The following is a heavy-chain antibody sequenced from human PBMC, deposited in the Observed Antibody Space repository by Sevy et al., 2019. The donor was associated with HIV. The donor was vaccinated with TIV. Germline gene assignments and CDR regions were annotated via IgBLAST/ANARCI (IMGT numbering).Heavy chain of an antibody. V-gene: IGHV4-30-2*01. D-gene: IGHD6-6*01. Sequence: SETLSLTCAVSGGSISSGGYSWSWIRQPPGKGLEWVGYIYHSGSTYYNPSLKSPVTISVDRSKNQFSLKRSSVTAADTAVYYCARGELDSSSSPFSYYFDYWGQGTLVTVSS. CDR1: GGSISSGGYS. J-gene: IGHJ4*02. CDR2: IYHSGST. CDR3: ARGELDSSSSPFSYYFDY.